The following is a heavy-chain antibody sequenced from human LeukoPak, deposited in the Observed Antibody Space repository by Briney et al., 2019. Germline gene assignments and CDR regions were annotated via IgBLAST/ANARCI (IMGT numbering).Heavy chain of an antibody. CDR2: ISDKGDSE. J-gene: IGHJ4*02. CDR3: GRPADNGHDSPIDY. CDR1: GFTLSNHA. Sequence: QPGGSLRLSCAASGFTLSNHAMHWVRQVPGKGLEYVSAISDKGDSEYYANSVKGRFTISRDDSKNTLFLQMGSLRVEDTGVYYCGRPADNGHDSPIDYWGQGTLVTVSS. V-gene: IGHV3-64*01. D-gene: IGHD5-12*01.